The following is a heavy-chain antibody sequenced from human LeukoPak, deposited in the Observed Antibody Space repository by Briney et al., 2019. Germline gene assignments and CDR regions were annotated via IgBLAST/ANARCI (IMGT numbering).Heavy chain of an antibody. CDR1: GFTFSSYS. V-gene: IGHV3-21*01. CDR2: ISSSSSYI. Sequence: PGGSLRLSCAASGFTFSSYSMNWVRQAPGKGLEWVSSISSSSSYIYYADSVKGRFTISRDNSKNTLYLQMNSLRAEDTVIYYCDCSSATCYAAGDYWGQGTLVTVSS. D-gene: IGHD2-2*01. CDR3: DCSSATCYAAGDY. J-gene: IGHJ4*02.